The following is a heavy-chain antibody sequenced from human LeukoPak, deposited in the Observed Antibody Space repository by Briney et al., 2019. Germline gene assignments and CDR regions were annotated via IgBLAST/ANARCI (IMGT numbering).Heavy chain of an antibody. CDR3: ARDRLGNGYYIGWLDP. CDR2: IRYDGSNK. CDR1: GFTFSSYE. D-gene: IGHD3-3*01. Sequence: PGGSLRLSCAASGFTFSSYEMNWVRQAPGKGLEWVAFIRYDGSNKYYADSVKGRFTISRDNSKNTLYLQMNSLRAEDTAVYYCARDRLGNGYYIGWLDPWGQGTLVTVSS. V-gene: IGHV3-30*02. J-gene: IGHJ5*02.